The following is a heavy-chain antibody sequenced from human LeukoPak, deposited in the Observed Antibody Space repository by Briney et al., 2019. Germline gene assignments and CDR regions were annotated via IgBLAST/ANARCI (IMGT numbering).Heavy chain of an antibody. V-gene: IGHV3-73*01. J-gene: IGHJ5*02. CDR2: IRSKEDSFAT. CDR1: GFTFSGST. CDR3: TRSNSSSWQYNWFDP. D-gene: IGHD6-13*01. Sequence: PGGSLRLSCAASGFTFSGSTMHWVRQASRKGLEWVGRIRSKEDSFATAYAASVKGRFTISRDDSKNTAYLQMNSLKTEDTAVYYCTRSNSSSWQYNWFDPWGQGTLVTVSS.